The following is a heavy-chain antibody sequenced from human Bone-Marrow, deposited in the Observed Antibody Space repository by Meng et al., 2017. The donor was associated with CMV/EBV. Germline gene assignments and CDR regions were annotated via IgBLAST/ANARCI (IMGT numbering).Heavy chain of an antibody. CDR3: ARAQGSGWSGWFDP. V-gene: IGHV4-39*07. D-gene: IGHD6-19*01. Sequence: GGSISSSSYYWGWTRQPPGKGLEWIGTIYYSGSTYYNPSLNSRVTISVDTSKNQFSLKLRSVTAADTAVYYCARAQGSGWSGWFDPWGQGTLVTVSS. CDR1: GGSISSSSYY. CDR2: IYYSGST. J-gene: IGHJ5*02.